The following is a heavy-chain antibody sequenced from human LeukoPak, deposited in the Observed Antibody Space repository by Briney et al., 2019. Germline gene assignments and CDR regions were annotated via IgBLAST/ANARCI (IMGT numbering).Heavy chain of an antibody. J-gene: IGHJ5*02. CDR3: ARQDEEPDHFWSGDFNVKGWFDP. D-gene: IGHD3-3*02. CDR1: GYNFSNYW. V-gene: IGHV5-51*01. CDR2: IYPEDSDT. Sequence: GDSLNISCQGFGYNFSNYWIAWVRQMPGKGLEWLGIIYPEDSDTRYSPSFQGQVTISVDKSVKTAYLQWSKLKASDAAIYYCARQDEEPDHFWSGDFNVKGWFDPWGQGTLVTVSS.